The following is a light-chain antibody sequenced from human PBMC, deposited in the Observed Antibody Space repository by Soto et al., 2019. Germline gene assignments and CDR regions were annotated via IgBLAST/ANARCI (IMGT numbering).Light chain of an antibody. Sequence: DIHMTQSPSSLSASVGDRMTVTCQASQDIINFLNWYQYKPGEAPKLLIFDASYLATGVPSRFSGGGFGTDFTFTISSLQPEDNATYYCQQHDSLPWTFGQGTKVDFK. CDR3: QQHDSLPWT. CDR1: QDIINF. CDR2: DAS. J-gene: IGKJ1*01. V-gene: IGKV1-33*01.